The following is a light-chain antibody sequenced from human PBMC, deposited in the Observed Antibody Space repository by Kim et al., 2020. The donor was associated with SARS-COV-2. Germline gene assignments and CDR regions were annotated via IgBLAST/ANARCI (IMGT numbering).Light chain of an antibody. J-gene: IGLJ3*02. CDR1: TSNIGNNY. Sequence: QSVLTQPPSVSAAPGQKVTISCSGGTSNIGNNYVSWYRQLPRSVPRLLIYDNSERASRVPDRFSGSKSGTSATLGITGLQTGDEADYYCGTWDSSLTAYVFGGGTQLTVL. CDR3: GTWDSSLTAYV. V-gene: IGLV1-51*01. CDR2: DNS.